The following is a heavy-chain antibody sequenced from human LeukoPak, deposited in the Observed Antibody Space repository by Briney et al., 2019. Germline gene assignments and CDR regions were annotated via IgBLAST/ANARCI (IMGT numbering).Heavy chain of an antibody. CDR3: ARAAYFDNNDYGPAYYYMDV. CDR2: ISYDGNNK. D-gene: IGHD3-22*01. CDR1: GFTFSIYA. J-gene: IGHJ6*03. Sequence: GEPLRLSCAASGFTFSIYAMHWVRQAPGKGLEWVSDISYDGNNKYYADSVKGRFTISRDNSKNTLYLHINSLRPEDTAVYYCARAAYFDNNDYGPAYYYMDVWGKGTTVTVSS. V-gene: IGHV3-30-3*01.